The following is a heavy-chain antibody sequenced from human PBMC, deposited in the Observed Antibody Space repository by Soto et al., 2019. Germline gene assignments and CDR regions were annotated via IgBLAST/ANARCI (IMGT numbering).Heavy chain of an antibody. V-gene: IGHV1-58*02. CDR3: VAALTTAPAGARA. D-gene: IGHD2-15*01. CDR1: GFTFASST. J-gene: IGHJ1*01. CDR2: IVAASGDT. Sequence: QMQLVQSGPEVKKPGTSVKVSCQASGFTFASSTIQWVRQARGQRLEWVGWIVAASGDTNLAQKLQERVAMTRHMSTRTVYMELSTLTSDDTAVYYWVAALTTAPAGARAWGQGTLVTVSS.